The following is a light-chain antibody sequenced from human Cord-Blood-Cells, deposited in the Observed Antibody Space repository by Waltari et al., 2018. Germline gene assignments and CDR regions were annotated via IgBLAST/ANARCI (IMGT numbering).Light chain of an antibody. V-gene: IGKV3-11*01. CDR1: QSVSSY. Sequence: EIVLTQSPATLSLSPGERAILSCRASQSVSSYLAWYQQKPGQAPRLLIYDASNRATGIPARFSGSGSGTDFTLTISSLEPEDFAVYYCQQRTFGGGTKVEIK. CDR3: QQRT. J-gene: IGKJ4*01. CDR2: DAS.